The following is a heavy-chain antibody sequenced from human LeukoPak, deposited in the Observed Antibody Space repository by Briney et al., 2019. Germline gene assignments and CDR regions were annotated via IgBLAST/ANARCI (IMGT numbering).Heavy chain of an antibody. CDR3: ARRRDYFDY. V-gene: IGHV3-11*01. CDR1: GFDLSDYY. J-gene: IGHJ4*02. CDR2: ISRSGGNI. Sequence: GGSLRLSCVVSGFDLSDYYMSWTRHAPGKRLEWISYISRSGGNIYFADSVKRRFTMSRDNARGSLYLQMNSVRADDTAIYYCARRRDYFDYWGEGTLVTVSS.